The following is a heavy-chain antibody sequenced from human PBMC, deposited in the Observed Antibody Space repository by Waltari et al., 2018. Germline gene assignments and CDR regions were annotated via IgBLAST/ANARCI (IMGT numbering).Heavy chain of an antibody. V-gene: IGHV1-69*04. D-gene: IGHD2-2*01. J-gene: IGHJ4*02. CDR2: LLLTLGIA. Sequence: QVQLVQSGAEVKQPGSSVKVSCTASGCTFSSYDISWVRQAPGQELEWAGGLLLTLGIANYAQKFQGRVTITADESTSTAYMELSSLRSEDTAVYYCARGPYLGLVYWGQGTLVTVSS. CDR3: ARGPYLGLVY. CDR1: GCTFSSYD.